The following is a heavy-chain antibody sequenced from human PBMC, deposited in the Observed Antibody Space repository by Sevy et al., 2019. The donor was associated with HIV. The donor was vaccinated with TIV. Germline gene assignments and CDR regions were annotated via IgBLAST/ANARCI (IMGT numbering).Heavy chain of an antibody. V-gene: IGHV1-69*13. CDR3: ARVPGYSSGWSGYFDY. D-gene: IGHD6-19*01. J-gene: IGHJ4*02. CDR1: GGTFSSYA. Sequence: ASVKVSCKASGGTFSSYAISWVRQAPGQGLEWMGGIIPIFGTANYAQKFQGRVTITADESTSTAYMELGSLRSEDTAVYYWARVPGYSSGWSGYFDYWGQGTLVTVSS. CDR2: IIPIFGTA.